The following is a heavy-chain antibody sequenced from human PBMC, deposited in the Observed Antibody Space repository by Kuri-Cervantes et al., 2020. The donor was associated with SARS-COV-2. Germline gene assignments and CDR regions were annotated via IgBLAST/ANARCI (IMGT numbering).Heavy chain of an antibody. J-gene: IGHJ6*03. CDR3: ARAMLRIAARYYYYMDV. V-gene: IGHV3-30*04. CDR1: GFTFSSYA. D-gene: IGHD6-6*01. CDR2: ISYVGSNK. Sequence: GGSLRLSCAASGFTFSSYAMHWVRQAPGKGLEWVAVISYVGSNKYYADSVKGRFTISRDNSKNTLYLQMNSLRAEDTAVYYCARAMLRIAARYYYYMDVWGKGTTVTVSS.